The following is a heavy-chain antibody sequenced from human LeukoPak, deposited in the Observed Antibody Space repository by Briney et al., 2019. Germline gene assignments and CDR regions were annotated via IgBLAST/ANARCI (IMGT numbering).Heavy chain of an antibody. J-gene: IGHJ3*02. Sequence: SETLSLTCTVSGGSIRTYYWSWLRQPPGKGPEWMASINYSGRTKYNPSVQRRVTISLDTSKNLISLQLISMTAADTAAYYCARLVDYDNSGDPDIFDIWGQGTTVIVSS. CDR1: GGSIRTYY. D-gene: IGHD3-22*01. V-gene: IGHV4-59*01. CDR3: ARLVDYDNSGDPDIFDI. CDR2: INYSGRT.